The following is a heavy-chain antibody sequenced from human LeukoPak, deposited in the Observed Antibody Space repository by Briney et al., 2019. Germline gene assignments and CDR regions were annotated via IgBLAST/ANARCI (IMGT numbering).Heavy chain of an antibody. Sequence: GGSLRLSCAASGFTFSNYALHWGRQAPGKGLEWISGISVSGGSIYYADSVTGRFTISRDNSKDTLYLQMNSLRVEDTALYYCAKEHSVLTMMRGLDSWGQGTLVTVSS. D-gene: IGHD3-22*01. CDR1: GFTFSNYA. CDR2: ISVSGGSI. V-gene: IGHV3-23*01. J-gene: IGHJ4*02. CDR3: AKEHSVLTMMRGLDS.